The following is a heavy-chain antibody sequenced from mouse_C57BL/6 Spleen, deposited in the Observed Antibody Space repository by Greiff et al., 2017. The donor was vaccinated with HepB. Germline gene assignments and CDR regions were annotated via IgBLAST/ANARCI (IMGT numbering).Heavy chain of an antibody. Sequence: VQLQQPGAELVKPGASVKMSCKASGYTFTSYWITWVKQRPGQGLEWIGDIYPGSGSTNYNEKFKSKATLTVDTSSSTAYMQLSSLTSEDSAVYYWARDYGSSYEGAMDYWGQGTSVTVSS. CDR2: IYPGSGST. J-gene: IGHJ4*01. V-gene: IGHV1-55*01. CDR3: ARDYGSSYEGAMDY. CDR1: GYTFTSYW. D-gene: IGHD1-1*01.